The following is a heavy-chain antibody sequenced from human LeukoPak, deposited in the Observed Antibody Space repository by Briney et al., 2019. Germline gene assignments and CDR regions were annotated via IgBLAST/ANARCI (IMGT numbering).Heavy chain of an antibody. CDR1: GGSISSYY. CDR2: IYTSGST. J-gene: IGHJ4*02. Sequence: SETLSLTCTVSGGSISSYYWSWIRQPAGKGLEWIGRIYTSGSTNYNPSLKSRVTMSVDTSKNQFSLKLSSVTAADTAVYYCARDTYYYDSSGYSFFDYWGRGTLVTVSS. CDR3: ARDTYYYDSSGYSFFDY. V-gene: IGHV4-4*07. D-gene: IGHD3-22*01.